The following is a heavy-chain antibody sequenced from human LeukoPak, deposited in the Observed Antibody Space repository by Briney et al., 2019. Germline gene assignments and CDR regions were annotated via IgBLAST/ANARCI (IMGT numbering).Heavy chain of an antibody. Sequence: GASVKVSCKVSGYTLTELSMHWVRQAPGKGLEWMGGFDPEDGETIYAQKFQGRVTMTEDTSTDTAYVELSSLRSEDTAVYYCATAKQWLGSFDYWGQGTLVTVSS. CDR3: ATAKQWLGSFDY. D-gene: IGHD6-19*01. CDR2: FDPEDGET. J-gene: IGHJ4*02. CDR1: GYTLTELS. V-gene: IGHV1-24*01.